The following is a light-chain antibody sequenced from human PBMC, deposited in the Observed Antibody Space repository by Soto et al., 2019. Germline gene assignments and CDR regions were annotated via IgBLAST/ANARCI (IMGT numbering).Light chain of an antibody. V-gene: IGKV1-8*01. Sequence: IQMTQSPSSVSASVGDRVTMTCRASQGISSYLAWYQQKPGKAPKLLIYAASTLQSGVPSRFSGSGSGTDFTLTISCLQSEDFATYYCQQYYSYPWTFGQGTKVDIK. CDR2: AAS. CDR3: QQYYSYPWT. J-gene: IGKJ1*01. CDR1: QGISSY.